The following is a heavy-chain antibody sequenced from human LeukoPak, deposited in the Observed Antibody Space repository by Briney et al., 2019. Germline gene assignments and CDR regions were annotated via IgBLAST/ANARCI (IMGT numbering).Heavy chain of an antibody. D-gene: IGHD2-21*01. Sequence: PSETLSLTCTVSGGSISSGGYYWSWIRQPPGKGLEWIGYIYHRGSTYYNPSLKSRVTISVDRSKNQFSLKLSSVTAADTAVYYCARQVGPKKYSLDAFDIWGQGTMVTVSS. CDR1: GGSISSGGYY. V-gene: IGHV4-30-2*01. CDR3: ARQVGPKKYSLDAFDI. J-gene: IGHJ3*02. CDR2: IYHRGST.